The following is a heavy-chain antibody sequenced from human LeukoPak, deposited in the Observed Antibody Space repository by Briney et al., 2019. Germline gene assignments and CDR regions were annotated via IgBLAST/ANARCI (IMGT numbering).Heavy chain of an antibody. J-gene: IGHJ4*02. CDR3: ARALPSSWYYFDY. V-gene: IGHV3-48*03. CDR2: ISSSSSI. Sequence: GALRLSCAASGFTFISYEMNWVRQAPGKGLEWVSYISSSSSIYYADSVKGRFTISRDNAKSSLYLQMNSLRAEDTAVYYCARALPSSWYYFDYWGQGTLVTVSS. D-gene: IGHD6-13*01. CDR1: GFTFISYE.